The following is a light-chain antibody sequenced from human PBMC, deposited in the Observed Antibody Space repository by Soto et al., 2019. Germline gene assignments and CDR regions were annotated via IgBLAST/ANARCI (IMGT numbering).Light chain of an antibody. CDR3: QQYGSSGT. J-gene: IGKJ1*01. V-gene: IGKV3-20*01. CDR1: QSVSNNY. Sequence: EIVLTQSPGTLSLSPGERATLSCRASQSVSNNYLAWYQQKPCQAPRLLMYGASNRATGIPDRFSGSGSGTDFTLTISRLEPEDFAVYYCQQYGSSGTFGQGTKVDI. CDR2: GAS.